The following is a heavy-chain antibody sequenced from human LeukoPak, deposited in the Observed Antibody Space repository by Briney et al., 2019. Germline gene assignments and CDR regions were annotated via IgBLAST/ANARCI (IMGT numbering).Heavy chain of an antibody. CDR3: ARNYYGSGSYGP. CDR1: GFTLSSYS. CDR2: ISSSSSTI. J-gene: IGHJ5*02. D-gene: IGHD3-10*01. V-gene: IGHV3-48*02. Sequence: PGGSLRLSCAASGFTLSSYSMNWVRPAPGKGLEWGSYISSSSSTIYYADSVKGRFTISRDNAKNSLYLQMNSLRDEDTAVYYCARNYYGSGSYGPWGQGTLVTVSS.